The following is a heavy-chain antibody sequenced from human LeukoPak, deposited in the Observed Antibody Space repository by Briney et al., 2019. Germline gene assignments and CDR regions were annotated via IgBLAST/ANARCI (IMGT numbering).Heavy chain of an antibody. V-gene: IGHV3-23*01. CDR2: ILDSGAET. Sequence: GGSLRLSCVASGFTFSDAWMSWVRQAPGKGLEWVSAILDSGAETYYADSVKGRFTISRDNSKNMVHLQMNSLRVEDTAVYYCAKRLFSSGWSAFDIWGQGTMATVSS. J-gene: IGHJ3*02. CDR1: GFTFSDAW. CDR3: AKRLFSSGWSAFDI. D-gene: IGHD6-19*01.